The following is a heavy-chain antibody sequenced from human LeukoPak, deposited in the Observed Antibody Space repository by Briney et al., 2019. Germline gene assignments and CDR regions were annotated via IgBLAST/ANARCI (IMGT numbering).Heavy chain of an antibody. D-gene: IGHD3-9*01. J-gene: IGHJ6*02. CDR3: ARDGHGDGFLTGYSYFGMDV. Sequence: GGSLRLSCAASGFSLSSYSMNWVRQAPGKGLEWVSSITVSSTFIYYADSVKGRFTISRDNAESSLFLQMNSLRAEDTAVYFCARDGHGDGFLTGYSYFGMDVWGQGTTVTVSS. CDR1: GFSLSSYS. CDR2: ITVSSTFI. V-gene: IGHV3-21*01.